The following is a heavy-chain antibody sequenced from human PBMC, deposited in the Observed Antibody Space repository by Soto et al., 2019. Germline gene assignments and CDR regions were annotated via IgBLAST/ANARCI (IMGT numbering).Heavy chain of an antibody. J-gene: IGHJ3*02. CDR3: ASWRKQLGNAFDI. D-gene: IGHD6-6*01. CDR2: IYYSGST. CDR1: GCSISSSSYY. V-gene: IGHV4-39*01. Sequence: QLQLQESGPGLVKPSETLSLTCTVSGCSISSSSYYWGLIRQPPGKGLDWIGSIYYSGSTYYNPSLKSLVTISVDSYTNLFSLKLSSVTAADTAVYYCASWRKQLGNAFDIWGQGTMVTVSS.